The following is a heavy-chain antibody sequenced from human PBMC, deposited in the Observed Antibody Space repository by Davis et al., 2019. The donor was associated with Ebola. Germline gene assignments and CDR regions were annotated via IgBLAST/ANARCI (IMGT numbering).Heavy chain of an antibody. CDR1: GFTFSSYA. Sequence: GGSLRLSCAASGFTFSSYAMHWVRQAPGKGLEWVAVISYDGSNKYYADSVKGRFTISRDNSKNTMYLQMSSLRAEDTAVYYCAKPAVYGMDVWGQGTTVTVSS. J-gene: IGHJ6*02. CDR2: ISYDGSNK. V-gene: IGHV3-30*04. CDR3: AKPAVYGMDV.